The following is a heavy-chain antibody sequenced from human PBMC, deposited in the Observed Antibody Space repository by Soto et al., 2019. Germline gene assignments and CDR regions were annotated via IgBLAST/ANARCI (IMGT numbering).Heavy chain of an antibody. CDR1: GGSISRYY. V-gene: IGHV4-59*01. CDR2: MYNTGST. D-gene: IGHD2-21*02. J-gene: IGHJ6*02. Sequence: SETLSLTCTVSGGSISRYYWSWILQPPGKGLEWIGYMYNTGSTVYNPPFKSRVTISVDTSKNQFSLKLNSVTAADTAVYYCARDLWGYCGTDCYPLDVWGQGTTVTVSS. CDR3: ARDLWGYCGTDCYPLDV.